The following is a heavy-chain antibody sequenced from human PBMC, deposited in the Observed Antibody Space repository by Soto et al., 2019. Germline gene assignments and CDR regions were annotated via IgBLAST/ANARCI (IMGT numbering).Heavy chain of an antibody. CDR3: AREPLRLGELSFFYFDY. Sequence: SDTLSLTCTVSGGSISSYYWSWIRQPAGKGLEWIGRIYTSGSTNYNPSLKSRVTMSVDTSKNQFSLKLSSVTAADTAVYYCAREPLRLGELSFFYFDYWGQGTLVTVSS. V-gene: IGHV4-4*07. D-gene: IGHD3-16*02. CDR2: IYTSGST. CDR1: GGSISSYY. J-gene: IGHJ4*02.